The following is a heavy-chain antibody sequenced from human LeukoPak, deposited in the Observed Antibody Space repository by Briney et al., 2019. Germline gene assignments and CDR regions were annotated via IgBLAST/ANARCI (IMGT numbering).Heavy chain of an antibody. CDR2: IYPGDSDT. V-gene: IGHV5-51*01. J-gene: IGHJ4*02. CDR3: ARVGVVVPAAIGGFDY. CDR1: GYSFTGYW. Sequence: GESLKISCKGSGYSFTGYWIGWVRQMPGKGLEWMGIIYPGDSDTRYSPSFQGQVTISADKSISTAYLQWSSLKASDTAMYYCARVGVVVPAAIGGFDYWGQGTLVTVSS. D-gene: IGHD2-2*01.